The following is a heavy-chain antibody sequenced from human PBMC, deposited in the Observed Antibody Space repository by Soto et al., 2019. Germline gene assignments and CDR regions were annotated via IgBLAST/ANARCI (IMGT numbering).Heavy chain of an antibody. CDR3: ARDHNQITYYDFWSGYYPDY. Sequence: PGGSLRLSCAASGFTFSSYAMHWVRQAPGKGLEWVAVISYDGSNKYYADSVKGRFTISRDNSKNTLYLQMNSLRAEDTAVYYCARDHNQITYYDFWSGYYPDYWGQGTLVTVSS. J-gene: IGHJ4*02. D-gene: IGHD3-3*01. V-gene: IGHV3-30-3*01. CDR2: ISYDGSNK. CDR1: GFTFSSYA.